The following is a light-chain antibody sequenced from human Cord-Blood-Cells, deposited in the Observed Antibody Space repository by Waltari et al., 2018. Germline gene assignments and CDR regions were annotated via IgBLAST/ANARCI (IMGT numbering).Light chain of an antibody. V-gene: IGLV1-47*01. CDR1: SSHIGSNY. Sequence: QSVLTQPPSASGTPGQRVTISCSGSSSHIGSNYVYWYQQLPGPAPTLLIDRNKRRPPWVPDGFAGSKSATSASLAISGFRSEDEADYYCAAWDDSLSGPVFGGGTKLTVL. CDR3: AAWDDSLSGPV. CDR2: RNK. J-gene: IGLJ2*01.